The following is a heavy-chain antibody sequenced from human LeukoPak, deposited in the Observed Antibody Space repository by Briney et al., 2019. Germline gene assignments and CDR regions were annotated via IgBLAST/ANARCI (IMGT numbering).Heavy chain of an antibody. CDR2: ISYNGST. V-gene: IGHV4-39*01. Sequence: SETLSLTCTVSGGSFSCGPYYWAWIRQPPGKGLEWIGSISYNGSTYYNPSLKSRLTISLDTSSMQFSLKLTSVTATDTAIYYCASPFLITWGQGTLVTVSS. D-gene: IGHD2/OR15-2a*01. CDR1: GGSFSCGPYY. CDR3: ASPFLIT. J-gene: IGHJ5*02.